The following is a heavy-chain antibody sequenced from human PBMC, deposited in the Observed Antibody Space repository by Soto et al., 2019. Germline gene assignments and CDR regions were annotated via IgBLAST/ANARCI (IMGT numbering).Heavy chain of an antibody. CDR2: IYYSGST. V-gene: IGHV4-59*08. Sequence: SETLSLTCTVSGGSISSYYWSWIRQPPGKGLEWIGYIYYSGSTNYNPSLKSRVTISVDTSKNQFSLKLSSVTAADTAVYYCARLTSVFGVVIMAYFDYWGQGTLVTVSS. CDR3: ARLTSVFGVVIMAYFDY. CDR1: GGSISSYY. D-gene: IGHD3-3*01. J-gene: IGHJ4*02.